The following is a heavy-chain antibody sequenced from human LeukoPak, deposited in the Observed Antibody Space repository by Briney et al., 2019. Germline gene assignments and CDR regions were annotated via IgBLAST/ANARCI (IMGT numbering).Heavy chain of an antibody. D-gene: IGHD6-19*01. CDR3: ARVKGSREYFDY. Sequence: ASETLSLTCTVSGGSISSSSYYWGWIRQPPGKGLEWIGSIYYSGSTYYNPSLKSRVTISVDTSKNQFSLKLSSVTAADTAVYYCARVKGSREYFDYWGQGTLVTVSS. CDR1: GGSISSSSYY. V-gene: IGHV4-39*07. J-gene: IGHJ4*02. CDR2: IYYSGST.